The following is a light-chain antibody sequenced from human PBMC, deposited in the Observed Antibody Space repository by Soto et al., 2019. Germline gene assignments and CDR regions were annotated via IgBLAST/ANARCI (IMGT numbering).Light chain of an antibody. CDR3: QQYNDWLYT. J-gene: IGKJ2*01. CDR1: QSVSGS. V-gene: IGKV3-15*01. CDR2: DAS. Sequence: EIVMTQSPASQSVSPGERVTLSCRASQSVSGSLAWYQQQPGQTPRLLIYDASTRVFGIPARFKGSGSGTEFTLTISSLQSEDFAVYYCQQYNDWLYTFGQGTKLEIK.